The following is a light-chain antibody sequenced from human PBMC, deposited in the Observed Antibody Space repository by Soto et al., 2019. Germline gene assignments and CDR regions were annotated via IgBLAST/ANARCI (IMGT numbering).Light chain of an antibody. J-gene: IGLJ1*01. CDR3: NSYAGSNNLGV. CDR2: EVN. Sequence: QSALTQPPSASGSPGQSVTISCTGTSSDVGGYNYVSWYQHHSGKAPKLMIYEVNKRPSGVPHRFSGSKSGNTASLTVSGLQAEDEADYYCNSYAGSNNLGVFGTGTKVTVL. CDR1: SSDVGGYNY. V-gene: IGLV2-8*01.